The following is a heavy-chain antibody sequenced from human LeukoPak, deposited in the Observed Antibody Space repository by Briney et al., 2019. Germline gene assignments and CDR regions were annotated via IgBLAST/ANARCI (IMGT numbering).Heavy chain of an antibody. Sequence: SQTLSHTCAVSGDSVSISSAVWNWIRQSPSRGLEWLGRTYYRSKWHNEYAESVKSRISITSDTSKNQYSLQLNSVTPEDTAEYYCAGTTDYSSFLAFWGQGTLVTVSS. D-gene: IGHD4-11*01. CDR3: AGTTDYSSFLAF. CDR1: GDSVSISSAV. CDR2: TYYRSKWHN. V-gene: IGHV6-1*01. J-gene: IGHJ4*02.